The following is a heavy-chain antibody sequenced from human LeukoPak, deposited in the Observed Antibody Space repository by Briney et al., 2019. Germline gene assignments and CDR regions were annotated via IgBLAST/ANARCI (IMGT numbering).Heavy chain of an antibody. CDR3: ARTITMARGVIYYFDY. V-gene: IGHV4-34*01. D-gene: IGHD3-10*01. CDR1: GGSFSGYY. J-gene: IGHJ4*02. Sequence: KSSETLSLTCAVYGGSFSGYYWSWIRQPPGKGLEWIGEINHSGSTNYNPSLKSRVTISVDTSKNQFSLKLSSVTAADTAVYYCARTITMARGVIYYFDYWGQGTLVTVSS. CDR2: INHSGST.